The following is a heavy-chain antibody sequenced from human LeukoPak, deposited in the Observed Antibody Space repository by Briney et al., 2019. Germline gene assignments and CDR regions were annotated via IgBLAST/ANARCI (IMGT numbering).Heavy chain of an antibody. V-gene: IGHV1-18*01. J-gene: IGHJ4*02. CDR3: ARVSRRIQLWLYYFDY. D-gene: IGHD5-18*01. CDR2: ISAYNGNT. CDR1: GYTFTSYG. Sequence: ASVKVSCMASGYTFTSYGISWVRQAPGQGLEWMGWISAYNGNTNYAQKLQGRVTMTTDTSTSTAYMELRSLRSDDTAVYYCARVSRRIQLWLYYFDYWGQGTLVTVSS.